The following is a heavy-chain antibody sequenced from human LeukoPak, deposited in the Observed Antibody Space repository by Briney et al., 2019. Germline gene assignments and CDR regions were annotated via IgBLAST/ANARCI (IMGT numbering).Heavy chain of an antibody. CDR3: AKPDDYSNYFDY. J-gene: IGHJ4*02. CDR2: ISGSGGST. CDR1: GFTFSSYA. D-gene: IGHD4-11*01. Sequence: PGGSLRLSCAASGFTFSSYAMSWVRQAPGKGLEWVSAISGSGGSTYYADSVKGRFTISRDNSKNTLYLQLNSLRAEDTAVYYCAKPDDYSNYFDYWGQGTLVTVSS. V-gene: IGHV3-23*01.